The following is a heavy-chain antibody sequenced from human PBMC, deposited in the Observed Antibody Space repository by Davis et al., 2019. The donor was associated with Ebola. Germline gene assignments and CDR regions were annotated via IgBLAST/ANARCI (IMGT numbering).Heavy chain of an antibody. CDR3: AREGDYSGSESHRDGFDI. V-gene: IGHV3-23*01. CDR2: MTYSGGRT. D-gene: IGHD3-10*01. Sequence: PGGSLRLSCAASGFTFRRYGMSWVRQAPGKGLEWVSSMTYSGGRTFFADSVQGRFTVSRDYFKVTLYLQMNSLRVEDTAVYYCAREGDYSGSESHRDGFDIWGRGTMVAVSS. CDR1: GFTFRRYG. J-gene: IGHJ3*02.